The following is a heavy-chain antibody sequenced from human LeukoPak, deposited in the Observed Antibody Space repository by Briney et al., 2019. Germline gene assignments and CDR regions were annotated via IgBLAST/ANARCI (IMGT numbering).Heavy chain of an antibody. CDR2: IYYSGST. V-gene: IGHV4-28*03. Sequence: SDTLSLTCAVSGYAMSSTNWWGWIRQPPGKELEWIGYIYYSGSTNYSPSLKSRITMSVDTSKNQFSLRLSSVTAADTAVYYCARENYYDSCGYVYWGQGTLVTVSS. J-gene: IGHJ4*02. CDR1: GYAMSSTNW. D-gene: IGHD3-22*01. CDR3: ARENYYDSCGYVY.